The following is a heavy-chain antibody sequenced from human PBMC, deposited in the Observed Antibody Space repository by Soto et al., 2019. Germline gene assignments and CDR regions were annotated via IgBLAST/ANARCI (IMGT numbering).Heavy chain of an antibody. CDR1: GFAFSRYW. Sequence: EVQMVESGGGLVQPGGSLRLSCAASGFAFSRYWMYWVRQAPGKGLEWVANINEDGSEMNYVDSVKGRFTISRDNAKTSLYLQMNRLRVEDTAVYYCASSLLRGQGTLVTVSS. V-gene: IGHV3-7*01. CDR3: ASSLL. J-gene: IGHJ4*02. CDR2: INEDGSEM.